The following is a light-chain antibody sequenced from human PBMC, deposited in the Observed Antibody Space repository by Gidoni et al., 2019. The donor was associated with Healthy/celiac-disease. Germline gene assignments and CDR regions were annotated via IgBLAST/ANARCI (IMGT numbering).Light chain of an antibody. Sequence: QSALTQPAAVSGSPGQPITSSCTGTSSDVGGYNYVSWYQQHPGKAPKLMIYDVSNRPSGVSNRFSGSKYGTTASLTISVLQAEDEADYYCSSYTSSSTLEVFGTGTKVTVL. CDR2: DVS. J-gene: IGLJ1*01. V-gene: IGLV2-14*03. CDR3: SSYTSSSTLEV. CDR1: SSDVGGYNY.